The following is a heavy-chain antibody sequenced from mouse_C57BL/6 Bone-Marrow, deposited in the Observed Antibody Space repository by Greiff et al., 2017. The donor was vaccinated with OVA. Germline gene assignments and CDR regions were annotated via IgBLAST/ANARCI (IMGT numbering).Heavy chain of an antibody. CDR3: ARHGGYDGGLYFDV. CDR1: EYDFPSHD. J-gene: IGHJ1*03. CDR2: ITSDGGSI. V-gene: IGHV5-2*01. D-gene: IGHD2-2*01. Sequence: EVMLVESGGGLVQPGESLKLSCESNEYDFPSHDMSWVRQTPEKRLELVAAITSDGGSIYYPDTMERRFIISRDNTKKTLYLQKSSLRSEDTALYYGARHGGYDGGLYFDVWGTGTTVTVSS.